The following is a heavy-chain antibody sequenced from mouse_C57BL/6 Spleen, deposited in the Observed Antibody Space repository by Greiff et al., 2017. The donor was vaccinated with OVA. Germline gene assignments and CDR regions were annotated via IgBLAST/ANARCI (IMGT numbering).Heavy chain of an antibody. CDR1: GFTFSSYA. CDR2: ISDGGSYT. D-gene: IGHD2-3*01. V-gene: IGHV5-4*01. CDR3: ARGDGYFDY. J-gene: IGHJ2*01. Sequence: EVQLVESGGGLVKPGGSLKLSCAASGFTFSSYAMSWVRQTPEKRLAWVATISDGGSYTYYPDNVKGRFTISRDNAKNNLYLQMSHLKSEDTAMYYCARGDGYFDYWGQGTTLTVSS.